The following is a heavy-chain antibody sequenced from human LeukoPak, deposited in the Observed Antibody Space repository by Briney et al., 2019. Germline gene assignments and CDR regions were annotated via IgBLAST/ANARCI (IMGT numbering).Heavy chain of an antibody. CDR3: AKGELHFNTCSFDY. V-gene: IGHV3-30*18. J-gene: IGHJ4*02. D-gene: IGHD1-26*01. CDR1: GFTFSSG. Sequence: GGSLRLSCAASGFTFSSGMHWVRQAPGKGLEWVAVISYDGNHKYYGDSVKGRFTISRDNSRNTLYLQMDSLKTEDTAVYYCAKGELHFNTCSFDYWGQGTLVAVSS. CDR2: ISYDGNHK.